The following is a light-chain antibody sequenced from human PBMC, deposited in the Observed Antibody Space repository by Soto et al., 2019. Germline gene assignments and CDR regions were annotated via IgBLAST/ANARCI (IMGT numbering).Light chain of an antibody. J-gene: IGKJ3*01. Sequence: EIVMTQSPATLSVSPGERATLSCRASQSISSSLAWYQQKPGQAPRLLIHGASTRATSNPGRFSGSGSGADFTLTISSLEPEDFAVYYCQQRSSWPFTFGPGTKVDIK. V-gene: IGKV3-15*01. CDR3: QQRSSWPFT. CDR1: QSISSS. CDR2: GAS.